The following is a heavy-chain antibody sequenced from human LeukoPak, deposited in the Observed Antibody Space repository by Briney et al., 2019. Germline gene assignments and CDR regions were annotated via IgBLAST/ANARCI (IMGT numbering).Heavy chain of an antibody. J-gene: IGHJ5*02. CDR2: IYCSGST. CDR1: GGSISSYY. V-gene: IGHV4-59*01. Sequence: SETLSLTCTVSGGSISSYYWSWIRQPPGKGLEWIGYIYCSGSTNYNPSLKSRVTISVDTSKNQFSLKLSSVTAADTAVYYCARENKAITMVRGNWFDPWGQGTLVTVSS. CDR3: ARENKAITMVRGNWFDP. D-gene: IGHD3-10*01.